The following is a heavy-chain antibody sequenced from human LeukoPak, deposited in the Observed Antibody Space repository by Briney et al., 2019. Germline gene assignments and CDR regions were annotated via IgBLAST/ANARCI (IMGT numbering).Heavy chain of an antibody. CDR1: GGSISSHY. CDR3: ARVGSSSWYEVRGYYYYMDV. CDR2: IYYSGST. D-gene: IGHD6-13*01. V-gene: IGHV4-59*11. Sequence: PSETLSLTCTVSGGSISSHYWSWIRQPPGKGLEWIGYIYYSGSTNYNPSLKSRVTISVDTSKYQFSLKLSSVTAADTAVYYCARVGSSSWYEVRGYYYYMDVWGKGTTVTVSS. J-gene: IGHJ6*03.